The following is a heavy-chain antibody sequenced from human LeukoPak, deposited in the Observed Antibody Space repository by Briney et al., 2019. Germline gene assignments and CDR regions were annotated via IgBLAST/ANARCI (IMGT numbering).Heavy chain of an antibody. CDR3: ARPLGSGSYSADNWFDP. CDR1: GESFSGYY. V-gene: IGHV4-39*01. J-gene: IGHJ5*02. CDR2: IYYSGST. Sequence: SETLSLTCAVYGESFSGYYWGWIRQPPGKGLEWIGSIYYSGSTYYNPSLKSRVTISVDTSKNQFSLKLSSVTAADTAVYYCARPLGSGSYSADNWFDPWGQGTLVTASS. D-gene: IGHD3-10*01.